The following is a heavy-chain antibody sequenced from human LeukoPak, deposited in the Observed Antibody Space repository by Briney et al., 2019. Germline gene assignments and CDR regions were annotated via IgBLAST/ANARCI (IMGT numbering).Heavy chain of an antibody. V-gene: IGHV3-48*01. Sequence: GGSLRLSCAASGFTFSSYSINWVRQAPGKGLEWVSYISSSSSTLYYADSVKGRFTISRDNAKNSLYLQMNSLRAEDTAVYYCARDPFRRITMVRDAFDIWGQGTMVTVSS. CDR3: ARDPFRRITMVRDAFDI. J-gene: IGHJ3*02. CDR2: ISSSSSTL. CDR1: GFTFSSYS. D-gene: IGHD3-10*01.